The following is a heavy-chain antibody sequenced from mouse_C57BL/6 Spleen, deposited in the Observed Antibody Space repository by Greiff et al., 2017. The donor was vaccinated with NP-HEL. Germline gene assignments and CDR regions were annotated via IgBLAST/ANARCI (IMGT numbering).Heavy chain of an antibody. Sequence: QVQLQQPGAELVMPGASVKLSCKASGYTFTSYWMHWVKQRPGQGLEWIGEIDPSDSYTNYNQKFKGKSTLTVDKSSSTAYMQLSSLTSEDSAVYYCAREVTTRRAFAYWGQGTLVTVSA. CDR1: GYTFTSYW. V-gene: IGHV1-69*01. CDR2: IDPSDSYT. D-gene: IGHD2-2*01. J-gene: IGHJ3*01. CDR3: AREVTTRRAFAY.